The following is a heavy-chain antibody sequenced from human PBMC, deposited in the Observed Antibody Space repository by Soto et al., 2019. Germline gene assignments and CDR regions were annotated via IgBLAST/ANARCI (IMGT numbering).Heavy chain of an antibody. CDR3: VKIWFGELFDY. Sequence: GGSLRLSCSASGFTFSSYAMHWVRQAPGKGLEYVSAISSNGGSTYYADSVKGRFTISRDNSKNTLYLQMSSLRAEDTAVYYCVKIWFGELFDYWGQGTLVTVSS. J-gene: IGHJ4*02. CDR1: GFTFSSYA. D-gene: IGHD3-10*01. CDR2: ISSNGGST. V-gene: IGHV3-64D*08.